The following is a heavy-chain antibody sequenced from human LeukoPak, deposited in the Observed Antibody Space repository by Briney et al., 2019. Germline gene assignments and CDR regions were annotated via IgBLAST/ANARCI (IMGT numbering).Heavy chain of an antibody. V-gene: IGHV3-48*04. J-gene: IGHJ6*03. Sequence: PGGSLRLSCAASGFTFSSYGMHWVRQAPGKGLEWVSYISSSSSTIYYADSVKGRFTISRDNAKNSLYLQMDSLRAEDTAVYYCAKTPGAAAVDYYYYYMDVWGKGTTVTVSS. CDR2: ISSSSSTI. CDR1: GFTFSSYG. D-gene: IGHD6-13*01. CDR3: AKTPGAAAVDYYYYYMDV.